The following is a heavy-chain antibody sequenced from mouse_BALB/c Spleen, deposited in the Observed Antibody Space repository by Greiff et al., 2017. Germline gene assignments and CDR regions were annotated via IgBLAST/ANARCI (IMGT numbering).Heavy chain of an antibody. CDR2: ISNLAYSI. Sequence: EVQRVESGGGLLQPGGSRKLSCAASGFTFSDYGMSWVRLAPGKGPEWVAFISNLAYSIYYADTVTGRFTISRENAKNTLYLEMSSLRSEDTAMYYCARFDRYGYYAMDYWGQGTSVTVSS. J-gene: IGHJ4*01. CDR3: ARFDRYGYYAMDY. V-gene: IGHV5-15*02. CDR1: GFTFSDYG. D-gene: IGHD2-14*01.